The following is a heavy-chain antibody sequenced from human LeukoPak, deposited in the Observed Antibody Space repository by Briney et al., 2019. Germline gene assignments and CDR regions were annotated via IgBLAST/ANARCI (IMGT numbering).Heavy chain of an antibody. CDR1: GFIFSSYS. Sequence: PSGSLRLSCAASGFIFSSYSMNWVRQAPGKGLEWVSYITSSSSTIYYADSVNVRFTIYRDNAKNSLYLQMNSLRAEDTAVYCWARAGDYYDYWGQGTLVTVSS. CDR2: ITSSSSTI. D-gene: IGHD4-17*01. J-gene: IGHJ4*02. V-gene: IGHV3-48*01. CDR3: ARAGDYYDY.